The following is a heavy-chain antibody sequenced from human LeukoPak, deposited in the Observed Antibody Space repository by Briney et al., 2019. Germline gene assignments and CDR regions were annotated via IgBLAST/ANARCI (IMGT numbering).Heavy chain of an antibody. D-gene: IGHD5-12*01. CDR3: ARHPAGSDDY. Sequence: GESLKISCKGSGYTFTSYWIGWVRQMPGKGLEWTGIIYPADSETRYSPSFQGQVIISADRSISTAYLQWSSLKASDTAMYYCARHPAGSDDYWGQGTLVTVSS. CDR1: GYTFTSYW. V-gene: IGHV5-51*01. J-gene: IGHJ4*02. CDR2: IYPADSET.